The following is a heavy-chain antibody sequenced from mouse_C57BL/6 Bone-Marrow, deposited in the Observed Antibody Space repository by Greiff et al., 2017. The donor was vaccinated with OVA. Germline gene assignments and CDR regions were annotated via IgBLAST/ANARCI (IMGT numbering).Heavy chain of an antibody. CDR3: ARDDYDVWFAY. CDR2: IYPGSGNT. Sequence: QVQLKESGPELVKPGASVKISCKASGYSFTSYYIHWVKQRPGQGLEWIGWIYPGSGNTKYNEKFKGKATLTADTSSSTAYMQLSSLTSEDSAVYYCARDDYDVWFAYWGQGTLVTVSA. J-gene: IGHJ3*01. CDR1: GYSFTSYY. V-gene: IGHV1-66*01. D-gene: IGHD2-4*01.